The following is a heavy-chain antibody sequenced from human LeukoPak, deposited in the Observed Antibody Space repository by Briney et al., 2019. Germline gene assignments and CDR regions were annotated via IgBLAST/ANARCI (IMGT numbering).Heavy chain of an antibody. CDR1: GGTFSSYA. J-gene: IGHJ4*02. CDR3: ALDTAVSYYFDY. V-gene: IGHV1-69*06. Sequence: GSSVKVSCKASGGTFSSYAISWVRQAPGQGLEWMGGIIPIFGTANYAQKFQGRVTITADKSTSTAYMELSRLRSEDTAVYYCALDTAVSYYFDYWGQGTLVTVSS. CDR2: IIPIFGTA. D-gene: IGHD5-18*01.